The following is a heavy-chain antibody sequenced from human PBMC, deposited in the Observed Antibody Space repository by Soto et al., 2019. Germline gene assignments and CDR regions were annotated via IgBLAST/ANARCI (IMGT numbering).Heavy chain of an antibody. J-gene: IGHJ6*03. Sequence: ASVKVSCKASGGTFSSYTINWVRQAPGQGLEWMGRIIPILGIANYAQKCQGRVTITADKSTSTAYMELSSLRSEDTAVYYCARDRFSGYDFWNHTNYYYYYYMDVWGKGTTVTVSS. V-gene: IGHV1-69*04. D-gene: IGHD3-3*01. CDR3: ARDRFSGYDFWNHTNYYYYYYMDV. CDR2: IIPILGIA. CDR1: GGTFSSYT.